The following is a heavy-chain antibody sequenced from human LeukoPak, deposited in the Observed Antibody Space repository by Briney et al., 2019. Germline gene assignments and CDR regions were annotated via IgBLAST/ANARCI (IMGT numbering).Heavy chain of an antibody. J-gene: IGHJ4*02. CDR3: ARRGYCTSITCYYLD. D-gene: IGHD2-2*01. Sequence: GESLKISCKGSGYSFTSYWIGWVRQMPGKGLEWVEIIYPGDSDTRYSPSFQGQVTISADKSISTAYLQWSGLKASDTAMYYCARRGYCTSITCYYLDWGPGTLVTVSS. V-gene: IGHV5-51*01. CDR2: IYPGDSDT. CDR1: GYSFTSYW.